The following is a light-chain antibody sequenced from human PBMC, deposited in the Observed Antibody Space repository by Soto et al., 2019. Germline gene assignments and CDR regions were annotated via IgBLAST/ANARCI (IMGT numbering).Light chain of an antibody. CDR1: SSDVGSNNF. Sequence: QSALTQPASVSGSPGQSITISCTGSSSDVGSNNFVSWYQQHPGKAPQFMIYEGNKRPPGISNRFSGSKSGNTASLTISGLQAEDEADYYCCSYADTTSFVFSGGTKLTVL. J-gene: IGLJ2*01. V-gene: IGLV2-23*01. CDR2: EGN. CDR3: CSYADTTSFV.